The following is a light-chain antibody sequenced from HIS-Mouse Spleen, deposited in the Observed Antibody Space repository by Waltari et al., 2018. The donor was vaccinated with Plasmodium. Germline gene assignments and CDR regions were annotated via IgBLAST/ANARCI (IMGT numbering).Light chain of an antibody. J-gene: IGKJ1*01. CDR3: QQYGSAGT. CDR1: QSVSSSY. CDR2: GAS. V-gene: IGKV3-20*01. Sequence: EIVLTQSPGTLSLSPGERATLSCRASQSVSSSYLALYQQKPGQAPRLLIFGASSMATGITDKCSGSGSGKAFTLKISRLGPEDFAVYYCQQYGSAGTFGQGNKVEIK.